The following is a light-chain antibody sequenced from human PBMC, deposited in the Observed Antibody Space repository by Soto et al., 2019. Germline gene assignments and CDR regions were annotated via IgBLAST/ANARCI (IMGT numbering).Light chain of an antibody. J-gene: IGLJ1*01. CDR3: SSYGSTRARYV. CDR1: SSDVGAYNY. Sequence: QSALAQPASVSGSPGQSITISCTGTSSDVGAYNYVSWYQQHPGKAPKLMIYEVRGRPSGVSNRFSGSKSGNTASLTISGLQAEDEGDYFCSSYGSTRARYVFGTGTKVTVL. CDR2: EVR. V-gene: IGLV2-14*01.